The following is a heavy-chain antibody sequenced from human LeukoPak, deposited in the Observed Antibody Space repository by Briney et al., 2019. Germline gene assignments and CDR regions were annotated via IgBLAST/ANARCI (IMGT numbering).Heavy chain of an antibody. J-gene: IGHJ4*02. Sequence: GGSLRLSCAASGFTFSSYAMSWVRQAPGKGLEWVSGISGSGGNTYYADSVKGRFTTSRDNSKNTLYLQMNSLRAEDTAVYYCARAHYYDSSGENYYFDYWGQGTLVTVSS. CDR3: ARAHYYDSSGENYYFDY. CDR2: ISGSGGNT. D-gene: IGHD3-22*01. CDR1: GFTFSSYA. V-gene: IGHV3-23*01.